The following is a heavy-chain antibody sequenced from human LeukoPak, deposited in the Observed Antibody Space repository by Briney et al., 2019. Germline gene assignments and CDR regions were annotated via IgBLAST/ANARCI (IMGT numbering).Heavy chain of an antibody. Sequence: GGSLRLSCAASGFTFDDYTMHWVRQAPGKGLEWVSLISWDGGSTYYADSVKGRFTISRDNSKNSLYLQMNSLRTEDTALYYCAKGGYSNYPNYYYYMDVWGKGTTVTVSS. CDR2: ISWDGGST. J-gene: IGHJ6*03. D-gene: IGHD4-11*01. CDR1: GFTFDDYT. V-gene: IGHV3-43*01. CDR3: AKGGYSNYPNYYYYMDV.